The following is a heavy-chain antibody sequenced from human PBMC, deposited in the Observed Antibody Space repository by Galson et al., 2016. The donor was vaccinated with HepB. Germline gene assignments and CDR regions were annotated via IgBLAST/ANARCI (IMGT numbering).Heavy chain of an antibody. CDR1: GYTFTTYG. CDR2: ISPCIGIT. V-gene: IGHV1-18*01. J-gene: IGHJ6*02. D-gene: IGHD2-2*01. Sequence: SVKVSCKASGYTFTTYGISWVRQAPGQGLEWMGWISPCIGITNYAQKLQGRVTITTDTSTSTAYMELRSLRSDDTAVYYCARDPRKIRYQLLEIYYYYYAMDVWGQGTTVTVSS. CDR3: ARDPRKIRYQLLEIYYYYYAMDV.